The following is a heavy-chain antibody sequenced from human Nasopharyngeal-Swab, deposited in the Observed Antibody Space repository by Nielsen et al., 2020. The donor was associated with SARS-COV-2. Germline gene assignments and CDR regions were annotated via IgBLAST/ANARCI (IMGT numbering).Heavy chain of an antibody. CDR2: IKEDGGEK. D-gene: IGHD1-1*01. CDR1: GFTLSSYW. J-gene: IGHJ4*02. V-gene: IGHV3-7*03. CDR3: ARGNWNLDF. Sequence: GGSLRLSCAASGFTLSSYWMTWVRQAPGKGLEWVANIKEDGGEKYYVDSVKGRFTISRDNAKNSLHLQMNSLRVEDTALYYCARGNWNLDFWGQGTLVTVSS.